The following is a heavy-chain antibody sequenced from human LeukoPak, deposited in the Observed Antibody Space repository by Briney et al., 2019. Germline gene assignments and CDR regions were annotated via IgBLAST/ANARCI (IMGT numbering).Heavy chain of an antibody. J-gene: IGHJ4*02. D-gene: IGHD3-22*01. CDR1: RGSISSGGYS. Sequence: SETLSLTCAVSRGSISSGGYSRSWIRQPPGKGLGWIGYIYHSGSTYYKPSLKSRVTISVDRSKNQFSLKLSSVTAADTAVYYCARVGVYYYESSGYYPFFDYWGQGTLVTVSS. CDR2: IYHSGST. V-gene: IGHV4-30-2*01. CDR3: ARVGVYYYESSGYYPFFDY.